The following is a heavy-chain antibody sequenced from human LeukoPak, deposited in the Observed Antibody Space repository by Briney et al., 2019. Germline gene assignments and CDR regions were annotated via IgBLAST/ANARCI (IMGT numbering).Heavy chain of an antibody. CDR2: INGDGNST. J-gene: IGHJ4*02. D-gene: IGHD6-19*01. CDR1: GFTFRSYW. Sequence: RGSLRLSCVASGFTFRSYWMHWVRQAPGKGLVWVSRINGDGNSTSYADSVKGRFTISRDNAKNTLYLQMNSLRAEDTAVYYCARALAVAGTGGYYWGQGTLVTVSS. CDR3: ARALAVAGTGGYY. V-gene: IGHV3-74*01.